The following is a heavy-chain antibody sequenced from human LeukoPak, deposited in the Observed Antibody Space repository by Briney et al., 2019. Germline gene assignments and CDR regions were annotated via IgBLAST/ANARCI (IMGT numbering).Heavy chain of an antibody. CDR3: AARNGGPYYFDY. J-gene: IGHJ4*02. V-gene: IGHV3-23*01. CDR1: GFTFSSYA. Sequence: GGSLRLSCAASGFTFSSYAMSWVRQAPGEGLEWVSTMSATGGSTHYTDSVKGRFTISRANSKNTVYLQMNSLRAEDTAVYYCAARNGGPYYFDYWGQGALVTVSS. CDR2: MSATGGST. D-gene: IGHD7-27*01.